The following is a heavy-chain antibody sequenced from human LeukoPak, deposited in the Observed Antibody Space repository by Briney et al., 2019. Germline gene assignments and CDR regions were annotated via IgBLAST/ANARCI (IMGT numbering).Heavy chain of an antibody. D-gene: IGHD6-6*01. Sequence: PSETLSLTCTVSGGSISSYYLGWIHQPAGKGLEWIGRIYTSGSTNYNPSLKSRVTMSVDTSKNQFSLKLSSVPAAGTAVYYCARDSSSGVDYWGQETLVTVS. V-gene: IGHV4-4*07. CDR3: ARDSSSGVDY. J-gene: IGHJ4*02. CDR2: IYTSGST. CDR1: GGSISSYY.